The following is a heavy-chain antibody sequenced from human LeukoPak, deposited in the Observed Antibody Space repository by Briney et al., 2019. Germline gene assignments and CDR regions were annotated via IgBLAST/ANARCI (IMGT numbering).Heavy chain of an antibody. V-gene: IGHV3-21*01. CDR2: ISRSSSYI. CDR3: ASHGMDV. CDR1: GFTLSTIS. Sequence: PGGPLRLSCAASGFTLSTISMNWVRQSPGKGLEWVSSISRSSSYIHYADSVKGRFTISRDNAKNSLYLQMNSLRVEDTAIYHCASHGMDVWGQRTTVTVSS. J-gene: IGHJ6*02.